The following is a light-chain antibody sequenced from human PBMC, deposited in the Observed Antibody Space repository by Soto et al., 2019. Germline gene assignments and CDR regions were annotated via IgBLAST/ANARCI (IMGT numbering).Light chain of an antibody. CDR1: QSINSW. CDR2: KAS. Sequence: DIQMTQSPSTLSASVGDRVTITCRASQSINSWLAWYQQEPGKAPKLLIYKASSLESGDPSRFSGSGSGTEFTLTISSLQPDDFATYYCQHYNSYPPWTFGQGTKVEI. CDR3: QHYNSYPPWT. J-gene: IGKJ1*01. V-gene: IGKV1-5*03.